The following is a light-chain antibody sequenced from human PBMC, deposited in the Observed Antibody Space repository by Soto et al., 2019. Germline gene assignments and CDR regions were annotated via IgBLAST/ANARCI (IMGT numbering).Light chain of an antibody. CDR1: ESLVHSNGNTY. V-gene: IGKV2-30*02. CDR3: MQGTHWPYT. Sequence: DVVLTQSPLSLSVTLGQPASISCRSSESLVHSNGNTYLNWFLQRPGQSPRRLIYTVSNRDSGVPDRFSGSGSGTDFTLKISRVEAEDVGVYYCMQGTHWPYTFGQGTKLEIK. CDR2: TVS. J-gene: IGKJ2*01.